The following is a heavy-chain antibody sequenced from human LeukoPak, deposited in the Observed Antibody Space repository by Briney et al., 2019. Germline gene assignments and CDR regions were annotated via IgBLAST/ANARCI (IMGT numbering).Heavy chain of an antibody. CDR2: ISWNSGSI. Sequence: GGSLRLSCAASGFTFDDYAMHWVRQAPGKGLEWVSGISWNSGSIGYADSVKGRFTISRDNAKNSLYLQMNSLRAEDTAVYYCARERWGVISPGYYMDVWGKGTTVTVSS. CDR3: ARERWGVISPGYYMDV. D-gene: IGHD3-10*01. J-gene: IGHJ6*03. V-gene: IGHV3-9*01. CDR1: GFTFDDYA.